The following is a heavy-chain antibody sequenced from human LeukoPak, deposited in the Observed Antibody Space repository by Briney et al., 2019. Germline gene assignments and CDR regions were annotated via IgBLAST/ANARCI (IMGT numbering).Heavy chain of an antibody. Sequence: SETLSLTCTVSGGSISSGSYYWSWIRQPAGKGLEWIGRIYTSGSTNYNPSLKSRVTISVETSKNQFSLKLSSVTAADTAVYYCARRRRGDYGRGYFDYWGQGTLVTVSS. J-gene: IGHJ4*02. V-gene: IGHV4-61*02. CDR2: IYTSGST. CDR3: ARRRRGDYGRGYFDY. D-gene: IGHD4-17*01. CDR1: GGSISSGSYY.